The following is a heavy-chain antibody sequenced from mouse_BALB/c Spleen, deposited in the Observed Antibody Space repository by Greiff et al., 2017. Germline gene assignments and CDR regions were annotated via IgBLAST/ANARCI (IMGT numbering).Heavy chain of an antibody. D-gene: IGHD1-1*01. CDR1: GDSITRGY. J-gene: IGHJ4*01. V-gene: IGHV3-8*02. CDR2: ISYSGST. Sequence: DVMLVEPGPSLVKPSQTLSLSCSVTGDSITRGYWNWIRIFPGNKLEYMGYISYSGSTYYNPSLKSRISITRDTSKNQYYLQLNSVTTEDTATYYCARALRDYYAMDYWGQGTSVTVSS. CDR3: ARALRDYYAMDY.